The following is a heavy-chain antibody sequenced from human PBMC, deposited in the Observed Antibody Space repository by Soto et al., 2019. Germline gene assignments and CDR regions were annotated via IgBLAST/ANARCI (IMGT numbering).Heavy chain of an antibody. J-gene: IGHJ6*02. CDR3: ATPASDNYYGMDV. CDR2: ISAYNGNT. D-gene: IGHD2-21*02. V-gene: IGHV1-18*01. Sequence: ASVKVSCKASGYTFISYGISWVRQAPGQGLEWMGWISAYNGNTNDAQKLQGRVTMTTDTSTSTAYMALRSLRSDATAVYYCATPASDNYYGMDVWGRGSTVTVAS. CDR1: GYTFISYG.